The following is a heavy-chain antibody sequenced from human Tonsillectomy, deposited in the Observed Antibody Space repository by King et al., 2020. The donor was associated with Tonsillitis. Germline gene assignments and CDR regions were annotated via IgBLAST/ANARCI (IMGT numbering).Heavy chain of an antibody. D-gene: IGHD3-9*01. J-gene: IGHJ3*01. Sequence: EVQLVESGGGLVQPGGSLRLSCAASGFTFKNYAMNWVRQAPGKGLEWVSTVSGSGGSTYYADPVRGRFTISRDNSNNTLYLQVNTLRAEDTAVYYCAKPTGYLHAFDVWGHGTMVTVSS. CDR1: GFTFKNYA. CDR3: AKPTGYLHAFDV. CDR2: VSGSGGST. V-gene: IGHV3-23*04.